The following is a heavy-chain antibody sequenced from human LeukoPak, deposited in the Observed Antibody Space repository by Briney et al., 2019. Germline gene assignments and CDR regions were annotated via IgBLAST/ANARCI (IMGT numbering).Heavy chain of an antibody. J-gene: IGHJ5*02. CDR3: AREGYDFWSGYSLRGVWFDP. D-gene: IGHD3-3*01. V-gene: IGHV4-34*01. CDR2: INHSGST. CDR1: GGTFSGYY. Sequence: SSETLSLTCAVYGGTFSGYYWSWIRQPPGKGLEWIGEINHSGSTNYNPSLKSRVTISVDTSKNQFSLKLSSVTAADTAVYYCAREGYDFWSGYSLRGVWFDPWGQGNLVSVSS.